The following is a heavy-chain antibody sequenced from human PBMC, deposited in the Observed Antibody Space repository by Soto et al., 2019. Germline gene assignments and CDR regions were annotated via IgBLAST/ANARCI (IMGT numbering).Heavy chain of an antibody. CDR2: ISGSGGST. CDR3: AKELYGSGIYPVGYYGMDV. Sequence: GGSLRLSCAASGFTFSSYAMSWVRQAPGKGLEWVSAISGSGGSTYYADSVKGRFTISRDNSKNTLYLQMNSLRAEDTAVYYCAKELYGSGIYPVGYYGMDVWGQGTTVTVSS. D-gene: IGHD3-10*01. V-gene: IGHV3-23*01. CDR1: GFTFSSYA. J-gene: IGHJ6*02.